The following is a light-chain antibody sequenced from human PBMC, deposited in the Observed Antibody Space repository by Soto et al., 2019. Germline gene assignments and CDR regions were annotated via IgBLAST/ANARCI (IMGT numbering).Light chain of an antibody. CDR1: SGSIASNY. Sequence: NFMLTQPHSVSESPGQTVTISCTRSSGSIASNYVQWYQQRPGSSPSTVIYEDNQRPSGVPDRFSGSLDSSSNSASLTISGLKTEDEADYYCQSFDSSDQVFGGGTKLTVL. J-gene: IGLJ3*02. CDR3: QSFDSSDQV. V-gene: IGLV6-57*01. CDR2: EDN.